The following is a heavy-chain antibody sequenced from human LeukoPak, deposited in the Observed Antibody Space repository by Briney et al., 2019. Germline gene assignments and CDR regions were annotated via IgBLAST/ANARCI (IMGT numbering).Heavy chain of an antibody. CDR2: IKEDGSQK. CDR1: GFTFSSYA. Sequence: PGGSLRLSCAASGFTFSSYAMSWVRQAPGKGLEWVAMIKEDGSQKNYVDSVKGRFTISRDNAKNSLYLQMNSLRAEDTAVYYCARDPGYGALDYWGQGTLVTVSS. D-gene: IGHD4-17*01. J-gene: IGHJ4*02. V-gene: IGHV3-7*01. CDR3: ARDPGYGALDY.